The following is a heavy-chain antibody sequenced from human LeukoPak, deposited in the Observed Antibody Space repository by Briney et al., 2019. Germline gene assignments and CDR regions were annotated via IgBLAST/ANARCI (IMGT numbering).Heavy chain of an antibody. CDR3: ARVSGTLRFLEWSTPGAFDI. CDR2: IYYSGST. D-gene: IGHD3-3*01. J-gene: IGHJ3*02. Sequence: PSETLSLTCTVSGGSISSYYWSWIRQPPGKGLEWIGYIYYSGSTNYNPSLKSRVTISGDTSKNQFSLKLSSVTAADTAVYYCARVSGTLRFLEWSTPGAFDIWGQGTMVTVSS. CDR1: GGSISSYY. V-gene: IGHV4-59*01.